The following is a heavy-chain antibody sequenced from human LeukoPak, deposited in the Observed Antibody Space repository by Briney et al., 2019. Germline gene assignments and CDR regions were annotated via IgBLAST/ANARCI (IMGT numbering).Heavy chain of an antibody. CDR1: GGSISSYY. J-gene: IGHJ5*02. V-gene: IGHV4-4*07. D-gene: IGHD7-27*01. CDR3: ARFRRLGNEFDP. Sequence: PSGTLSLTCTVSGGSISSYYWSWIRQPAGKGLEWIGGIYTSGSTNYNPSFKSRVTMSVDTSKNQFSLQLSSLTAADTAVYYCARFRRLGNEFDPWGQGTLVTVSS. CDR2: IYTSGST.